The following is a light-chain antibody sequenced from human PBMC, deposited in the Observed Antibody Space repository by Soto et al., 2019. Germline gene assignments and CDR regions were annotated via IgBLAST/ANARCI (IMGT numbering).Light chain of an antibody. CDR3: KQYGRSPCT. V-gene: IGKV3-20*01. J-gene: IGKJ1*01. CDR1: QSVSSNY. CDR2: GAS. Sequence: EIVLTQSPGTLSLSPGERATLSCRASQSVSSNYLAWYQQKPGQAPRPLIYGASSRATGIPDRFSGSGAGTDFIMTICRLESEDFAVYYCKQYGRSPCTFGQGTKVEIK.